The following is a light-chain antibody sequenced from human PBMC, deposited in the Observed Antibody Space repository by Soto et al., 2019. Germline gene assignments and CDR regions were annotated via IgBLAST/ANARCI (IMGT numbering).Light chain of an antibody. J-gene: IGKJ1*01. Sequence: EKLMAQAPAPPSASPRGKNTLSSRGSQSVKNNVVWYQQKPGQAPRLLVYGASTRATGIPARFSGSGSGTEFTLTISSLQSEDFAVYYCQQFYNWPRTFGQGTKVDIK. CDR1: QSVKNN. V-gene: IGKV3-15*01. CDR3: QQFYNWPRT. CDR2: GAS.